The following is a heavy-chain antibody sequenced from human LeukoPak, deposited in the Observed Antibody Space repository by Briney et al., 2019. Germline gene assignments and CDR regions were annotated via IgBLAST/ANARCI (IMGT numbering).Heavy chain of an antibody. CDR3: TTDPDT. D-gene: IGHD1-14*01. V-gene: IGHV3-23*01. Sequence: PGGSLRLSCAASGSRFTFSSYAMTWVRQAPGKGLEWVSVSSGNGGSTYYADSVKGRFTISRDNSKNTLYLQMNSLTTEDTAVYYCTTDPDTWGQGTLVTVSS. CDR1: GSRFTFSSYA. CDR2: SSGNGGST. J-gene: IGHJ5*02.